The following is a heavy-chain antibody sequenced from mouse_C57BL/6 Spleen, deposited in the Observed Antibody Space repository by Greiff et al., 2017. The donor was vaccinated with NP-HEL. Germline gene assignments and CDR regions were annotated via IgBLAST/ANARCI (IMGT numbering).Heavy chain of an antibody. J-gene: IGHJ2*01. CDR2: INPNNGGT. CDR3: ARGGREENY. V-gene: IGHV1-26*01. D-gene: IGHD3-3*01. CDR1: GYTFTDYY. Sequence: EVQLQQSGPELVKPGASVKISCKASGYTFTDYYMNWVKQSHGKSLEWIGDINPNNGGTSYNQKFKGKATLTVDKSSSTAYMERRSLTSEDSAGYYCARGGREENYWGQGTTLTVSS.